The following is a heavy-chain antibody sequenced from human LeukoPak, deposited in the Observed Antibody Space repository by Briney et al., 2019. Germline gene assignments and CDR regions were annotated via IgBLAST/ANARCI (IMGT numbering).Heavy chain of an antibody. CDR2: MNPNNGKT. Sequence: GAAVKVSCKASGYTLTSYDINWVRQATGQGLEWVGWMNPNNGKTGYAQKFQGRVTMTGNTSITTAYMELSSLRPDDTAVYYCARFGVGNYYYGMDVWGQGTTVIVSS. J-gene: IGHJ6*02. CDR1: GYTLTSYD. CDR3: ARFGVGNYYYGMDV. D-gene: IGHD3-10*01. V-gene: IGHV1-8*01.